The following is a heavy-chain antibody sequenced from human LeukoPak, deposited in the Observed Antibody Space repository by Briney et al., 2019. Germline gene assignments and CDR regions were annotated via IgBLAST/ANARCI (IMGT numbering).Heavy chain of an antibody. CDR1: GYTFTGYY. V-gene: IGHV1-2*02. CDR2: INPNSGGT. D-gene: IGHD2/OR15-2a*01. CDR3: ARGGLLSGFDY. Sequence: ASVKVSCKASGYTFTGYYMHWVRQAPGQGVERMGWINPNSGGTNYEQKFQGRVTMTRDTSISTAYMELSRLRSDDTAVYYCARGGLLSGFDYWGQGTLVTVSS. J-gene: IGHJ4*02.